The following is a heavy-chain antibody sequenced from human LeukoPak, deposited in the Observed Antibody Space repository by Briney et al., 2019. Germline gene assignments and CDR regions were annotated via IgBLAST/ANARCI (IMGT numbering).Heavy chain of an antibody. D-gene: IGHD6-19*01. CDR2: INHSGST. CDR1: GGSFSGYY. CDR3: ARGRRMSEWLVYVDY. V-gene: IGHV4-34*01. Sequence: SETLSLTCAVYGGSFSGYYWSWIRQPPGKGLEWIGEINHSGSTNYNPSLKSRVTISVDTSKNQFSLKLSSVTAADTAVYYCARGRRMSEWLVYVDYRGQGTLVTVSS. J-gene: IGHJ4*02.